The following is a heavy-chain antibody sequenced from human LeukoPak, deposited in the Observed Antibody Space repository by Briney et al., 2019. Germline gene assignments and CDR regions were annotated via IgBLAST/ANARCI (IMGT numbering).Heavy chain of an antibody. J-gene: IGHJ3*02. V-gene: IGHV3-23*01. CDR1: GFTFSSYA. D-gene: IGHD6-19*01. Sequence: GGSLRLSCAASGFTFSSYAMHWVRQAPGKGLEWVSAISGSGGSTYYADSVKGRFTISRDNSKNTLYLQMNSLRAEDTAVYYCAKDFKRSGWYVADAFDIWGQGTMITVSS. CDR2: ISGSGGST. CDR3: AKDFKRSGWYVADAFDI.